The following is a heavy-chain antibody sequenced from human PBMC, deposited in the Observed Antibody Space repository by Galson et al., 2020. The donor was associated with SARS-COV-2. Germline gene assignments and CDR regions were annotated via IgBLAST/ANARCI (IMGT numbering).Heavy chain of an antibody. D-gene: IGHD1-26*01. Sequence: GGSLRLSCAAPGFTFSVSAMHWVRQASGKGLEWVGRIRSEADSYATAYAASVKGRFTISRDDSKNTAYLQMNSPKTEDTAVYYCTRHDTTTWESWFDPWGQGTLVTVSS. CDR1: GFTFSVSA. CDR2: IRSEADSYAT. V-gene: IGHV3-73*01. J-gene: IGHJ5*02. CDR3: TRHDTTTWESWFDP.